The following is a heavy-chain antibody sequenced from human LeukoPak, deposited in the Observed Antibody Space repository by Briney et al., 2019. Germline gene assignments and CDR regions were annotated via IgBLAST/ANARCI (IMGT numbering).Heavy chain of an antibody. CDR3: AKDISRGWSLYGMDV. CDR1: GFTFDDYA. J-gene: IGHJ6*02. CDR2: VSWNSGSI. Sequence: PGGSLRLSCAASGFTFDDYAMHWVRQAPGKGLEWVSGVSWNSGSIGYADSVKGRFTISRDNARNSLYLQMNSLRAEDTALYYCAKDISRGWSLYGMDVWGQGTAVTVSS. D-gene: IGHD6-19*01. V-gene: IGHV3-9*01.